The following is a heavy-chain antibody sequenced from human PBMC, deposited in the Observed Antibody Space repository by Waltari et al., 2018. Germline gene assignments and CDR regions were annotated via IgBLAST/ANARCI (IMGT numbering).Heavy chain of an antibody. D-gene: IGHD6-19*01. CDR1: GGSFSGYY. CDR3: ARGIAVAGTLNYFDY. Sequence: QVQLQQWGAGLLKPSETLSLTCAVYGGSFSGYYWSWIRQPPGKGLEWIGEINHSGSTTYNPSLTSRVTISVDTSKNQFSLKLSSVTAADTAVYYCARGIAVAGTLNYFDYWGQGTLVTVSS. V-gene: IGHV4-34*01. J-gene: IGHJ4*02. CDR2: INHSGST.